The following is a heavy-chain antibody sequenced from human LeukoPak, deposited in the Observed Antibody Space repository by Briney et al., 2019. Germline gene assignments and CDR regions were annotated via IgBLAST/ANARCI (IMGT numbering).Heavy chain of an antibody. D-gene: IGHD5-12*01. CDR3: ARDPGSGYEEHFDY. V-gene: IGHV3-21*01. CDR1: GFTFSAYN. CDR2: ITTSSSYM. J-gene: IGHJ4*02. Sequence: PGGSLRLSCAASGFTFSAYNMNWVRRTPGKGLEWVSSITTSSSYMFYADSVRGRFTISRDNAENSLYLQMNSLRDEDTAVYYCARDPGSGYEEHFDYWGQGTLVTVSS.